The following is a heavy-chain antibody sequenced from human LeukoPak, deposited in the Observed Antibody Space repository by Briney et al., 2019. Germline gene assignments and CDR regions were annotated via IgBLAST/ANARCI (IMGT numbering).Heavy chain of an antibody. V-gene: IGHV5-51*01. CDR2: IYPGDSDT. CDR1: GYSFTSYW. CDR3: ARADYDILTGYYYNWFDP. Sequence: GESLKISCKGSGYSFTSYWIGWVRQMPGKGLEWMGIIYPGDSDTRYSPSFQGQVTISADKSISTAYLQWSSLKASGTAMYYCARADYDILTGYYYNWFDPWGQGTLVTVSS. D-gene: IGHD3-9*01. J-gene: IGHJ5*02.